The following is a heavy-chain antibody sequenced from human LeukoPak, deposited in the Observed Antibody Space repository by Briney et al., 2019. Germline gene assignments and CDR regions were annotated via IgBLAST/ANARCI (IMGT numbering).Heavy chain of an antibody. CDR3: ASQSVGYYGSGSSASDY. D-gene: IGHD3-10*01. CDR1: GFTVSSNY. Sequence: GGSLRLSCAASGFTVSSNYMSWVRQAPGKGLEWVSVIYSGGSTYYADSVKGRFTISRDNTKNTLYLQMNSLRAEDTAVYYCASQSVGYYGSGSSASDYWGQGTLVTVSS. J-gene: IGHJ4*02. CDR2: IYSGGST. V-gene: IGHV3-53*01.